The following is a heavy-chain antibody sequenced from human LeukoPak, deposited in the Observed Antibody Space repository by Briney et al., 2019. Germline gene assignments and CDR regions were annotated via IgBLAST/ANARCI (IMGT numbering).Heavy chain of an antibody. CDR1: GGSVSNGTYD. D-gene: IGHD2-8*01. J-gene: IGHJ4*02. CDR2: ISYSGST. CDR3: ARSYCSNGVCQLDY. V-gene: IGHV4-61*01. Sequence: SETLSLTCTVSGGSVSNGTYDWGWIRQPPGKGLEWIGYISYSGSTKYNNSLKSRVTISVDTSKNQFSLKLSSVTAADTAMYYCARSYCSNGVCQLDYWGQGTLVTVSS.